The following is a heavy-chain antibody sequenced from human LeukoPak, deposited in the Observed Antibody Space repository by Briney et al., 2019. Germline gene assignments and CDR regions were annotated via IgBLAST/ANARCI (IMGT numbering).Heavy chain of an antibody. J-gene: IGHJ4*02. CDR1: GAPISSHD. CDR3: SRAGTGFNIPGAY. CDR2: IHYSGST. Sequence: SSETLSLTCSVSGAPISSHDWSWIRQPPGKGLEWVGNIHYSGSTNCNPSLKSRVHISLDTSKNPFSLKLTSVTGADADVYYCSRAGTGFNIPGAYWGQGTLVTVSS. D-gene: IGHD1-14*01. V-gene: IGHV4-59*11.